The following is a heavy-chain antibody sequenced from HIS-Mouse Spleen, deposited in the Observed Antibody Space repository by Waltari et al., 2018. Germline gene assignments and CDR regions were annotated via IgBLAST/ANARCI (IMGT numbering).Heavy chain of an antibody. Sequence: EVQLVESGGGLVQPGGSLRPSCAASGFTCSSYWMSWVRQAPGKGLEWVANIKQDGSEKYYVDSVKGRFTISRDNAKNSLYLQMNSLRAEDTAVYYCARERRGPGWFDPWGQGTLVTVSS. V-gene: IGHV3-7*01. CDR2: IKQDGSEK. CDR1: GFTCSSYW. CDR3: ARERRGPGWFDP. J-gene: IGHJ5*02. D-gene: IGHD5-12*01.